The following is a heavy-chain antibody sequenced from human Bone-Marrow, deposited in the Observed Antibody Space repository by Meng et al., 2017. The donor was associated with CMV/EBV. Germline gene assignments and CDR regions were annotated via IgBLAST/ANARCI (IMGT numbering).Heavy chain of an antibody. D-gene: IGHD3-3*01. J-gene: IGHJ4*02. V-gene: IGHV1-46*01. CDR3: ARDSRFLEWFLLPHFDY. CDR1: GNTFTSYY. CDR2: INSSGSST. Sequence: ASVKVSCKASGNTFTSYYMHWVRQAPGQGLEWVGIINSSGSSTHYAQKFQGRVTMTTDTSTSTAYRELRSLRSDDTAVYYCARDSRFLEWFLLPHFDYWGQGTLVTVSS.